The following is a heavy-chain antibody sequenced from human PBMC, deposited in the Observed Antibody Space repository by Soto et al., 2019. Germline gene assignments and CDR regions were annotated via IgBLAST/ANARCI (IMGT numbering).Heavy chain of an antibody. D-gene: IGHD3-10*01. Sequence: QVQLVQSGAEVKKPGASVKVSCKASGYTFTSYGISWVRQAPGQGLEWMGWISAYNGNTNYAQKLQGRVTMTTDTSTSRACMEVMRLRFDDAAAYYYAGGGYYGSGRYGPPHYYYGMDVWGQGTTVTVSS. J-gene: IGHJ6*02. V-gene: IGHV1-18*01. CDR1: GYTFTSYG. CDR3: AGGGYYGSGRYGPPHYYYGMDV. CDR2: ISAYNGNT.